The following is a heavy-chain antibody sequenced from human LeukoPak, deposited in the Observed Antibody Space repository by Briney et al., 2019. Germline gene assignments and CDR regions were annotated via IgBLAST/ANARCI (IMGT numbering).Heavy chain of an antibody. CDR3: ARVRTSCNPECDYYYMDV. J-gene: IGHJ6*03. Sequence: SETLSLTCTVSGDSISNYFWSWIRQPPGKGLGWIGYISHTGSTSYNPSLKSRVTISVDTSKNQFSLKLISVTAADTAVYYCARVRTSCNPECDYYYMDVWGKGTTVTVSS. D-gene: IGHD2-2*01. CDR2: ISHTGST. V-gene: IGHV4-59*01. CDR1: GDSISNYF.